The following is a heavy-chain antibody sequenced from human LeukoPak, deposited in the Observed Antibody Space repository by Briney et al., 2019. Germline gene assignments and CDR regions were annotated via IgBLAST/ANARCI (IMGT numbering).Heavy chain of an antibody. Sequence: PGRSLRLSCAASGFTFSSYRMHWVRQAPGKGLEWVAVISYDGSNKYYADSVKGRFTISRDNSKNTLYLQMNSLRAEDTAVYYCAKTNDYSNPFDYWDQGTLVTVSS. CDR2: ISYDGSNK. J-gene: IGHJ4*02. CDR1: GFTFSSYR. CDR3: AKTNDYSNPFDY. D-gene: IGHD4-11*01. V-gene: IGHV3-30*18.